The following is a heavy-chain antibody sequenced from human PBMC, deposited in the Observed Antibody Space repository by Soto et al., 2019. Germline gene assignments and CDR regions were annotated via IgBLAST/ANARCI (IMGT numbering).Heavy chain of an antibody. D-gene: IGHD3-22*01. CDR2: IYYSGNT. J-gene: IGHJ4*02. Sequence: QLQLQESGPGLVKPSETLSLTCTVSGGSISSSSYYWGWIRQPPGKGLEWIGTIYYSGNTYYNPSLKSRVTISVDTPKNYFSLNVSSVTAADTAVYYCARSIGYYDTTGYLDWGQGILVSVSS. CDR1: GGSISSSSYY. CDR3: ARSIGYYDTTGYLD. V-gene: IGHV4-39*02.